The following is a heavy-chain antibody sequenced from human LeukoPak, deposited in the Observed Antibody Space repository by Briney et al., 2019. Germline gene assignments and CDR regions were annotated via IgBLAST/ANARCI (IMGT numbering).Heavy chain of an antibody. Sequence: GGSLRLSCAVSGFTFDDYAMHWVRQAPGKGLEWVSGISWNSGSIGYADSVKGRFTISRDNAKNSLYLQMNSLRAEDTALYYCAKDGRGYYDSSGYSSYGMDVWGQGTTVTVSS. D-gene: IGHD3-22*01. J-gene: IGHJ6*02. V-gene: IGHV3-9*01. CDR2: ISWNSGSI. CDR3: AKDGRGYYDSSGYSSYGMDV. CDR1: GFTFDDYA.